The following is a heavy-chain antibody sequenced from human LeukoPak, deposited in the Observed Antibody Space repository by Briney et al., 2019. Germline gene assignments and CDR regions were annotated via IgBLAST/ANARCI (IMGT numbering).Heavy chain of an antibody. D-gene: IGHD2-15*01. Sequence: KPSETLSLTCTVSGGSISSYYWSWIRQPAGKGLEWIGRIYTSGSTNHNPSLKSRVTMSVDTSKNQFSLKLGSVTAADTAVYYCARDRGGYCSGGSCRPFDPWGQGTLVTVSS. J-gene: IGHJ5*02. CDR2: IYTSGST. CDR1: GGSISSYY. CDR3: ARDRGGYCSGGSCRPFDP. V-gene: IGHV4-4*07.